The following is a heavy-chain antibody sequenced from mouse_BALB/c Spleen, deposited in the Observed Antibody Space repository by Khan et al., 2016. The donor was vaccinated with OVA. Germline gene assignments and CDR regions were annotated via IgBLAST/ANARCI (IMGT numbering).Heavy chain of an antibody. V-gene: IGHV3-2*02. J-gene: IGHJ2*01. Sequence: EVQLQESGPGLVKPSQSLSLTCTVTGYSITSDYAWNWIRQFPGNKLEWMGYIKYSGSTSYNPSLKSRISITRDTSKNQFFLPLNSVTTEDTATYYCARSATITTVVATDFDYWGQGTTLTVSS. CDR2: IKYSGST. D-gene: IGHD1-1*01. CDR3: ARSATITTVVATDFDY. CDR1: GYSITSDYA.